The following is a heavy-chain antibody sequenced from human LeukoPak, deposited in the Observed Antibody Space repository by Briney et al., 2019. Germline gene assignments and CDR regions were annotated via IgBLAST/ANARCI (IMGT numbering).Heavy chain of an antibody. J-gene: IGHJ4*02. CDR1: GFTVSSYY. Sequence: GSLRLSCAASGFTVSSYYMTWVRQPPGKGLEWIGYIYYSGTTNYNPSLKSRVTISVDTSKNQFSLKLSSVTAADTAVYYCARHGGFSYYFDYWGQGTLVTVSS. CDR3: ARHGGFSYYFDY. D-gene: IGHD3-16*01. CDR2: IYYSGTT. V-gene: IGHV4-59*08.